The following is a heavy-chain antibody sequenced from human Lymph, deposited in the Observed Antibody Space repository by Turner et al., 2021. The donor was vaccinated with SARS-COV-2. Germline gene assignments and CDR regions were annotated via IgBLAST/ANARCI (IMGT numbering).Heavy chain of an antibody. CDR1: GGSISSRSYY. Sequence: QLQLQESGPGQVEPLESLSLPCTASGGSISSRSYYWGWIRQPPGKGLEWIGSIYYSGSTYYNPPLKGRVTIAVDTSKNQFSLRLGSVTAADTAVYYCASNYDILTGYYTRNWFDPWGQGTLVTVSS. CDR3: ASNYDILTGYYTRNWFDP. D-gene: IGHD3-9*01. J-gene: IGHJ5*02. V-gene: IGHV4-39*01. CDR2: IYYSGST.